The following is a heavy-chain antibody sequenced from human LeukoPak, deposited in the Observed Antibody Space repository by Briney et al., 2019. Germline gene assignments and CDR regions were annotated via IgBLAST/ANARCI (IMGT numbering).Heavy chain of an antibody. V-gene: IGHV4-38-2*02. CDR3: ARDPHYYDSSGYYSDY. CDR2: IYHSGST. J-gene: IGHJ4*02. Sequence: SETLSLTCTVSGYSISSGYYWGWIRKPPGKGLEWIGSIYHSGSTYYNPSLKSRATISVDTSKNQFSLKLSSVTAADTAVYYCARDPHYYDSSGYYSDYWGQGTLVTVSS. D-gene: IGHD3-22*01. CDR1: GYSISSGYY.